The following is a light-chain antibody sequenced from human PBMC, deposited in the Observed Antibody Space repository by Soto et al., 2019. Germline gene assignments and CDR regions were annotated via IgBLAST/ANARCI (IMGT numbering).Light chain of an antibody. CDR1: QYISTY. CDR2: VAS. Sequence: DIQMTQSPSSLSASVGYSLTIICRASQYISTYLNWYQQKPGKAPKLLIYVASNLQSGVPSRFSGSGSGTDFTLTISSLQPEDIATYYCQESYSTSFGQGTKVDIK. J-gene: IGKJ1*01. V-gene: IGKV1-39*01. CDR3: QESYSTS.